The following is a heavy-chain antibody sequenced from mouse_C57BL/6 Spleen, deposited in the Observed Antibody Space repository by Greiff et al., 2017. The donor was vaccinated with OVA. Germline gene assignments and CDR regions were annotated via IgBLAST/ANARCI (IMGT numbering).Heavy chain of an antibody. CDR3: ARGVRRGLNFDY. D-gene: IGHD2-14*01. V-gene: IGHV1-50*01. J-gene: IGHJ2*01. CDR2: IDPSDSYT. Sequence: QVQLKQPGAELVKPGASVKLSCKASGYTFTSYWMQWVNQRPGQGLEWIGEIDPSDSYTNYNQKFKGKATLTVDTSSSTAYMQLSSLTSEDSAVYYCARGVRRGLNFDYWGQGTTLTVSS. CDR1: GYTFTSYW.